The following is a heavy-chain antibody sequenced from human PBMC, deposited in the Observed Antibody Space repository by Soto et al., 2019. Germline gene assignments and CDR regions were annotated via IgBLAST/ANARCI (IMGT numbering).Heavy chain of an antibody. CDR2: IYYSGST. D-gene: IGHD5-18*01. Sequence: PSETLSLTCTVSGGSISSYYWSWIRRPPGKGLEWIGYIYYSGSTNYNPSLKSRVTISVDTSKNQFSLKLSSVTAADTAVYYCARLESDSYGYLLDYWGQGTWSPSPQ. J-gene: IGHJ4*02. V-gene: IGHV4-59*08. CDR1: GGSISSYY. CDR3: ARLESDSYGYLLDY.